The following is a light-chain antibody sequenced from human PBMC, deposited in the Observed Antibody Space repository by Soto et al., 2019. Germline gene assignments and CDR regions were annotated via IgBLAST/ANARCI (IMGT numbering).Light chain of an antibody. CDR1: SSNIGAGYD. CDR2: GNS. V-gene: IGLV1-40*01. CDR3: QSYDSSRSGGV. Sequence: QSVLTQPPSVSGAPGQRVTISCTGSSSNIGAGYDVHWYQQLPGTAPKLLIYGNSNRPSGVPDRFSGSKSGTSASLAITGLQGEEEAEEYCQSYDSSRSGGVFGGGTKLTVL. J-gene: IGLJ2*01.